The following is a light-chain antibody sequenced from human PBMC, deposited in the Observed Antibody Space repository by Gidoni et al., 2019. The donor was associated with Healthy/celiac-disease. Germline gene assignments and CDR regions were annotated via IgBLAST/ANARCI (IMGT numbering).Light chain of an antibody. CDR2: GNS. CDR3: QSSDGSLSGSV. J-gene: IGLJ3*02. Sequence: QSGLTQPPSVAGATGQRVTISCTASSATIGAGYDVHWYQQLPGTAPKLLLYGNSNRPSVFPDRFSGSKSGTSASLAITGLQAEDEADYYCQSSDGSLSGSVFGGGTKLTVL. V-gene: IGLV1-40*01. CDR1: SATIGAGYD.